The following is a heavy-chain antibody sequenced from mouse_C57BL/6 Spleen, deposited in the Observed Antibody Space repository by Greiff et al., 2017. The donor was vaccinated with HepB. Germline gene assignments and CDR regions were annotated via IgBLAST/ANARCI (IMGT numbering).Heavy chain of an antibody. CDR2: IHPNRGST. V-gene: IGHV1-64*01. J-gene: IGHJ1*03. D-gene: IGHD2-2*01. Sequence: QVQLQQPGAELVKPGASVKLSCKASGYTFTSYWLHWVKQRPGQGLEWIGMIHPNRGSTNYNEKFKSKATLTVDKSSSTAYMQLSSLTSEDSAVYYCARAVTTFWYFDVWGTGTTVTVSS. CDR3: ARAVTTFWYFDV. CDR1: GYTFTSYW.